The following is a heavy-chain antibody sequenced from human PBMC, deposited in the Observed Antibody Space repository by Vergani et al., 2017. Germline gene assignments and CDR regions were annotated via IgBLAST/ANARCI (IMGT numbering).Heavy chain of an antibody. V-gene: IGHV3-33*01. Sequence: QVQLVESGGGVVQPGRSLRLSCAASGFTFSSYGLHWVRQAPGKGLEWVAIIWYDGSKKYYGDSVKGRFTISRDNSKNTLYVQMNSLRVKDTAVYYCARNEGSYAIDYWGQGTLVTVSS. CDR1: GFTFSSYG. D-gene: IGHD1-26*01. CDR2: IWYDGSKK. CDR3: ARNEGSYAIDY. J-gene: IGHJ4*02.